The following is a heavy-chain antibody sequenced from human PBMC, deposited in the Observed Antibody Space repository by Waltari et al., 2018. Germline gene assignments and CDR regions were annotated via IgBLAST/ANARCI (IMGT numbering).Heavy chain of an antibody. CDR1: GGSISSYY. CDR3: ARSLTITMIPDY. V-gene: IGHV4-4*09. D-gene: IGHD3-22*01. J-gene: IGHJ4*02. Sequence: QVQLQESGPGLVKPSETLSLTCPVPGGSISSYYWSWIRQPPGKGLEWIGYIYTSGSTNYNPSLKSRVTISVDTSKNQFSLKLSSVTAADTAVYYCARSLTITMIPDYWGQGTLVTVSS. CDR2: IYTSGST.